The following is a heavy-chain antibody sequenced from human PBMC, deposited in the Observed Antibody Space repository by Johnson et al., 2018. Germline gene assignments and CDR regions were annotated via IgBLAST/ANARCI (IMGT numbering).Heavy chain of an antibody. CDR2: ISWNSGSI. CDR3: AKEGWFCGNYYYYYMDV. D-gene: IGHD2-15*01. J-gene: IGHJ6*03. Sequence: VPLVQSGGGLVQPGRSLRLSCAASGFTFDDYAMHWVRQAPGKGLEWVSGISWNSGSIGYADSVKGRITISRDNAKNSLYLQMNIRRAEDTALYYWAKEGWFCGNYYYYYMDVWGKGTTVTVSS. V-gene: IGHV3-9*01. CDR1: GFTFDDYA.